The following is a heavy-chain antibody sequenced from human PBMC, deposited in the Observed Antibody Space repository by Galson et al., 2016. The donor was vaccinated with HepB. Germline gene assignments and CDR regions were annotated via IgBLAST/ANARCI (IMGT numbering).Heavy chain of an antibody. CDR1: GYTFTSYG. V-gene: IGHV1-18*01. CDR3: AREYAGYSGYDHLVHFDY. D-gene: IGHD5-12*01. J-gene: IGHJ4*02. Sequence: SVKVSCKASGYTFTSYGISWVRQAPGQGLEWMGWISGYNGNTNYAQKFQGRVTMTTDTSTSTAYMELRSLRSDDTAVYYCAREYAGYSGYDHLVHFDYWGQGTLVTVAS. CDR2: ISGYNGNT.